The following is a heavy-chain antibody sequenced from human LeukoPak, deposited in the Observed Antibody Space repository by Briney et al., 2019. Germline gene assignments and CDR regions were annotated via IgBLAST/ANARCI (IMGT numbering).Heavy chain of an antibody. CDR1: GFTFSSYA. Sequence: GRSLRLSCAASGFTFSSYAMHWVRQAPGKGLEWVAVISYDGSNKYYADSVKGRFTISRDNSKNTLYLQMNSLRAEDTAVYYCARDSAYNSNYHDAFDIWGQGTMVTVSS. D-gene: IGHD1-7*01. J-gene: IGHJ3*02. CDR2: ISYDGSNK. CDR3: ARDSAYNSNYHDAFDI. V-gene: IGHV3-30*01.